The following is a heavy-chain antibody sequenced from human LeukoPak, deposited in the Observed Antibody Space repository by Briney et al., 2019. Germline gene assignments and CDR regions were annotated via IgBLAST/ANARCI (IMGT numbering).Heavy chain of an antibody. Sequence: GESLKISCKGSGYSFTTYWIGWVRQIPGKGLEWMGIIYPGDSHTMYSPSFRGQVTMSADKSISTAYLQWSSLKASDTAMYYCARLLGSSSSSWASFDYWGQGALVTVSS. D-gene: IGHD6-13*01. V-gene: IGHV5-51*01. CDR2: IYPGDSHT. CDR1: GYSFTTYW. CDR3: ARLLGSSSSSWASFDY. J-gene: IGHJ4*02.